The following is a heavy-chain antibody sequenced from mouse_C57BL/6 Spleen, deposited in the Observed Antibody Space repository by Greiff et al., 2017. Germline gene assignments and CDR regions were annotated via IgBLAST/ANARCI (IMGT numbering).Heavy chain of an antibody. CDR3: ARSGDYDGGNYAMDY. Sequence: QVQLQQPGAELVRPGTSVKLSCKASGYTFTSYWMHWVKQRPGQGLEWIGVIDPSDSYTNYNQKFKGKATLTVDTSSSTAYMQLSSLTSEESAVYYCARSGDYDGGNYAMDYWGQGTSVTVSS. CDR1: GYTFTSYW. J-gene: IGHJ4*01. D-gene: IGHD2-4*01. CDR2: IDPSDSYT. V-gene: IGHV1-59*01.